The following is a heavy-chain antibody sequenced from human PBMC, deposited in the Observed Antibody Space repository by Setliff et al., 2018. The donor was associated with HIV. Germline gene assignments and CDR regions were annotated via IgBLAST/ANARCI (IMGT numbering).Heavy chain of an antibody. CDR1: GYTFTSYA. V-gene: IGHV1-3*01. D-gene: IGHD3-16*01. CDR3: ASTWGLDQPDAFDI. J-gene: IGHJ3*02. Sequence: ASVKVSCKASGYTFTSYAMHWVRQAPGQRLEWMGWINAGNGNTKCSQKFQGRVTITRDTSASTAYMELSSLRSEDTAVYYCASTWGLDQPDAFDIWGQGTMVTVSS. CDR2: INAGNGNT.